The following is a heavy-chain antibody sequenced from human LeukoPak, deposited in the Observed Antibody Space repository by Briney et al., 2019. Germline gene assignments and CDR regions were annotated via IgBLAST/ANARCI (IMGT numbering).Heavy chain of an antibody. V-gene: IGHV4-38-2*02. J-gene: IGHJ4*02. CDR3: ARQIGDPAALWGSYYFDY. Sequence: SETLSLTCTVSGYSISSGYYWGWIRQPPGKGLEWIGSIYHSGSTYYNPPLKSRVTISVDTSKNQFSLKLSSVTAADTAVYYCARQIGDPAALWGSYYFDYWGQGTLVTVSS. CDR1: GYSISSGYY. D-gene: IGHD2-2*01. CDR2: IYHSGST.